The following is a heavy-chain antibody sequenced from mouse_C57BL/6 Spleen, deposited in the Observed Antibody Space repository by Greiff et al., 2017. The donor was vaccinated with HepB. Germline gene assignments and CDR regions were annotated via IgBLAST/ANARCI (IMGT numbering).Heavy chain of an antibody. CDR1: GYTFTSYG. J-gene: IGHJ1*03. V-gene: IGHV1-81*01. Sequence: QVQLKESGAELARPGASVKLSCKASGYTFTSYGISWVKQRTGQGLEWIGEIYPRSGNTYYNEKFKGKDTLTADKYSSTAYMELRSLTSEASAVYVCADSNYGYWYFDVWGTGTTVTVSS. CDR2: IYPRSGNT. D-gene: IGHD2-5*01. CDR3: ADSNYGYWYFDV.